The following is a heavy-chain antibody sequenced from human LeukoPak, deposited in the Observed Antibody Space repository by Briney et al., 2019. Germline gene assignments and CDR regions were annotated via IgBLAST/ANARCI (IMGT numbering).Heavy chain of an antibody. CDR2: TYHNGST. CDR1: GASFSGYY. Sequence: SETLSLTCAVYGASFSGYYWTWIRQPPGKGLEWIGETYHNGSTDYNPSLKSRVTISVDTSKNQFSLKVTSVTAADTAVYFCARARMDCSGGICYSSYSDYWGHGTLVTVSS. J-gene: IGHJ4*01. D-gene: IGHD2-15*01. V-gene: IGHV4-34*01. CDR3: ARARMDCSGGICYSSYSDY.